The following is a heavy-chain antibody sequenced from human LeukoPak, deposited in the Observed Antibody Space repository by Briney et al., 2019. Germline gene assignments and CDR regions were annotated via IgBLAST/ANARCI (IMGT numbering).Heavy chain of an antibody. D-gene: IGHD2-2*01. Sequence: ASVKVSCKASGYTFTGYYMHWVRQAPGQGLEWMGWINPNSGGTNYAQKFQGRVTMTGDTSISTAYMELSRLRSDDTAMYYCARRYCSSTSCKYRGSYYYYMDVWGKGTTVTVSS. CDR2: INPNSGGT. J-gene: IGHJ6*03. V-gene: IGHV1-2*02. CDR3: ARRYCSSTSCKYRGSYYYYMDV. CDR1: GYTFTGYY.